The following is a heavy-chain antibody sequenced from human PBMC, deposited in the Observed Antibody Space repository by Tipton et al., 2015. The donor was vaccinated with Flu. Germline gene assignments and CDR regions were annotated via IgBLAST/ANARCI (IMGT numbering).Heavy chain of an antibody. CDR3: AREVEGTGNAFDI. D-gene: IGHD3/OR15-3a*01. J-gene: IGHJ3*02. V-gene: IGHV3-11*04. CDR2: ISSSGSTI. Sequence: SLRLSCAASGFTFSDYYMSWIRQAPGKGLEWVSYISSSGSTIYYAGSVKGRFTISRDNAKNSLYLQMNSLRAEDTAVYYCAREVEGTGNAFDIWGQGTMVTVSS. CDR1: GFTFSDYY.